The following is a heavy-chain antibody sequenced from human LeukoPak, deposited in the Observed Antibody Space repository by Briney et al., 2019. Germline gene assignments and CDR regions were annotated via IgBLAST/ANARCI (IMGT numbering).Heavy chain of an antibody. J-gene: IGHJ4*02. Sequence: PSETLSLTCAVYGGSFSGYYWSWIRQPPGKGLEWIGEINHSGSTNYNPSLKSRVTISVDTSKNQFSLKLSSVTAADTAVYYCARGGWSGGWYGGTFCDHWGQGTLVTVSS. CDR3: ARGGWSGGWYGGTFCDH. V-gene: IGHV4-34*01. CDR1: GGSFSGYY. CDR2: INHSGST. D-gene: IGHD6-19*01.